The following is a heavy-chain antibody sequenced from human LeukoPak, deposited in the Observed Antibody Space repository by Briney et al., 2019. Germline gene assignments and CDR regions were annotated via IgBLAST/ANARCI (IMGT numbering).Heavy chain of an antibody. D-gene: IGHD2-2*01. CDR3: ARDKSEFVVVPAALGGFDP. CDR1: GFTFSSYA. Sequence: PGGSLRLSCAASGFTFSSYAMHWVRQAPGKGLEWVAVISYDGSNKYYADSVKGRFTISRDNSKNTLYLQMNSLRAEDTAVYYCARDKSEFVVVPAALGGFDPWGQGTLVTVSS. J-gene: IGHJ5*02. CDR2: ISYDGSNK. V-gene: IGHV3-30*01.